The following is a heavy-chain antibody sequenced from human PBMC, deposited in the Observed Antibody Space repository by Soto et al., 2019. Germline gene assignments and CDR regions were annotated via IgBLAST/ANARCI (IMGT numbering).Heavy chain of an antibody. CDR2: INAGNGNT. D-gene: IGHD3-22*01. CDR3: ARDGIPYYDSSGYYYWDSYFDY. J-gene: IGHJ4*02. V-gene: IGHV1-3*01. CDR1: GYTFTSYA. Sequence: ASVKVSCKASGYTFTSYAMHWVRQAPGQRLEWMGWINAGNGNTKYSQKFQGRVTITRDTSASTAYMELSSLRSEDTAVYYCARDGIPYYDSSGYYYWDSYFDYWGQGTLVTVSS.